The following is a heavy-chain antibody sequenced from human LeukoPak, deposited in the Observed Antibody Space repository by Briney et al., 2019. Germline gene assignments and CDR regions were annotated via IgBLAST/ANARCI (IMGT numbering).Heavy chain of an antibody. CDR1: GYTFTGYY. CDR3: ARDLGTIYYDSSGLDY. CDR2: INPNSGGT. V-gene: IGHV1-2*02. Sequence: ASVKASCKASGYTFTGYYMHWVRQAPGQGLEWMGWINPNSGGTNYAQKFQGRVTMTRDTSISTAYMELSRLRSDDTAVYYCARDLGTIYYDSSGLDYWGQGTLVTVSS. J-gene: IGHJ4*02. D-gene: IGHD3-22*01.